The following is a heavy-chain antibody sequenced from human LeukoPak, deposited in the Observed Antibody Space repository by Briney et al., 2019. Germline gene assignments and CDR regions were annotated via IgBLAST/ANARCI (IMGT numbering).Heavy chain of an antibody. CDR2: VSFFNGDT. Sequence: ASVKVSFTGSGYTCNDHSISWVGRAPGQGLEWMGGVSFFNGDTHYAQKFQGRVTMTRSTSTTTANMELRSLRSDDTALYYCARHPTNTSGRYDYFDFWGQGTLVTVSS. CDR3: ARHPTNTSGRYDYFDF. CDR1: GYTCNDHS. J-gene: IGHJ4*02. V-gene: IGHV1-18*01. D-gene: IGHD3-22*01.